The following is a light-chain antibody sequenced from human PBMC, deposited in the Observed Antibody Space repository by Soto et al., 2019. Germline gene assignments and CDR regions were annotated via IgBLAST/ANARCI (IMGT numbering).Light chain of an antibody. CDR1: NIGSNT. CDR2: SNN. V-gene: IGLV1-44*01. Sequence: ELTQPPSVSVAPGQTATITCGGNNIGSNTVNWYQQLPGTAPKLLIYSNNQRPSGVPDRFSGSKSGTSASLAISGLQSEDEADYYCAAWDDSLNGVVFGGGTKLTVL. J-gene: IGLJ2*01. CDR3: AAWDDSLNGVV.